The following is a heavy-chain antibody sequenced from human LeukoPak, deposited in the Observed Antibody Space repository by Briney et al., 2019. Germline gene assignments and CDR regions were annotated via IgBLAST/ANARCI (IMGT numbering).Heavy chain of an antibody. CDR1: GGTFSSYT. CDR3: ARDRGWNDDNWFDP. D-gene: IGHD1-1*01. J-gene: IGHJ5*02. Sequence: SVKVSCKASGGTFSSYTISWVRQAPGQGLEWMGRIIPILGIANYAQKFQGRVTITADKSTSTAYMELSSLRSEDTAVYYCARDRGWNDDNWFDPWGQGTLVTVSS. V-gene: IGHV1-69*04. CDR2: IIPILGIA.